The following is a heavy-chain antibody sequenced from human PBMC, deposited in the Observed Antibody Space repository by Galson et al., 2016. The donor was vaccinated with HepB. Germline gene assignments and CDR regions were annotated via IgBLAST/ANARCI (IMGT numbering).Heavy chain of an antibody. CDR2: IGGSGGNV. J-gene: IGHJ4*02. CDR1: GFTFSNYA. Sequence: SLRLSCAASGFTFSNYAMSWVRQAPGKGLEWVSTIGGSGGNVYIGDSVKGRFTIPSNNSKNTLWLQMDSLRAEGTAVYFRAKLIRTGSSGSDSWGQGTLVTVSS. D-gene: IGHD5-12*01. CDR3: AKLIRTGSSGSDS. V-gene: IGHV3-23*01.